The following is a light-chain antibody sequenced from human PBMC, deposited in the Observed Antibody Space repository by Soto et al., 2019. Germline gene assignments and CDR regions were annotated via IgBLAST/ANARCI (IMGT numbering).Light chain of an antibody. CDR3: ETWDTNPRV. CDR1: SGHSSYI. J-gene: IGLJ3*02. Sequence: QLVLTQSSSASASLGSSVKITCTLSSGHSSYIIAWHQQQPGKAPRHLMKFEGSGTYNKGSGIPDRFSGSSSGADRYLTISNLPFEDEADYYCETWDTNPRVFGGGTKLTVL. CDR2: FEGSGTY. V-gene: IGLV4-60*02.